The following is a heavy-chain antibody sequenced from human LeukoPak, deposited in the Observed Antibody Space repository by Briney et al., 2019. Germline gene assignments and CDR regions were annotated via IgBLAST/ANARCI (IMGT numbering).Heavy chain of an antibody. CDR2: ISGSGGST. CDR3: AKHGSGSYAIYYFDY. D-gene: IGHD3-10*01. V-gene: IGHV3-23*01. J-gene: IGHJ4*02. Sequence: GGSLRLSCAASGFTFSSYAMSWVRQAPGKGLDWVSGISGSGGSTYYADSVKGRFTISRDNAKNTLYLQMNSLSAEDTAVYYCAKHGSGSYAIYYFDYWGQGTLVTVSS. CDR1: GFTFSSYA.